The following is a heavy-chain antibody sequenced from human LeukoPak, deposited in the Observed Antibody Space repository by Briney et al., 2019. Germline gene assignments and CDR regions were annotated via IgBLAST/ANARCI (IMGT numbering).Heavy chain of an antibody. J-gene: IGHJ4*02. CDR2: INPDGSTI. CDR3: ARGLTMGHF. V-gene: IGHV3-74*01. CDR1: GFTFSNYW. D-gene: IGHD4/OR15-4a*01. Sequence: GGSLRLSCAASGFTFSNYWVHWVRQAPGKGLVWVSRINPDGSTINYADSVKGRFTISRDNAKNSLYLQMNSLRAEDTAVYYCARGLTMGHFGGQGTLVTVSS.